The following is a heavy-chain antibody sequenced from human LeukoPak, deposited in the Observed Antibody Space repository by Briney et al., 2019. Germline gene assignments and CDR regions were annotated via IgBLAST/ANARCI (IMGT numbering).Heavy chain of an antibody. D-gene: IGHD6-19*01. Sequence: PSETLSLTCSVSGGSMSPYHWGWIRQPPGKGLEWTGYIYYSGSTNYNPSLKSRVTISVDTSKNQFSLKLSSVTAADTAIYYCARAVSGRFDYWGQGTLVTVSS. CDR3: ARAVSGRFDY. J-gene: IGHJ4*02. CDR1: GGSMSPYH. V-gene: IGHV4-59*08. CDR2: IYYSGST.